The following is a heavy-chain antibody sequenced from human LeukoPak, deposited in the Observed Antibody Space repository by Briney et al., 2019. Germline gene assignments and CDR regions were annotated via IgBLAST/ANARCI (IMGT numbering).Heavy chain of an antibody. V-gene: IGHV4-30-4*01. CDR3: ARVGGSGSYPFDY. CDR2: IYYSGST. CDR1: GGSISSGDYH. Sequence: SQTLSLTCTVSGGSISSGDYHWSWIRQPPGKGLEWIGYIYYSGSTYYNPSLKSRVTISVDTSKNQFSLKLSSVTAADTAVYYCARVGGSGSYPFDYWGQGTLVTVSS. J-gene: IGHJ4*02. D-gene: IGHD3-10*01.